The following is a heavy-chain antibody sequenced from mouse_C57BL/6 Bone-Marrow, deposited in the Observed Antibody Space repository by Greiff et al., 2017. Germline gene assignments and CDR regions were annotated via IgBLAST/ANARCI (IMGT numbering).Heavy chain of an antibody. V-gene: IGHV14-3*01. CDR1: GFNIKNSY. D-gene: IGHD3-2*02. J-gene: IGHJ3*01. Sequence: EVQLQQSVAELVRPGASVKLSCTASGFNIKNSYMHWVKQRPEQGLEWIGRLDPANGNTKYAPKFQGKATITADTSSNTANLQLSSLTSEDTAIYSCASVPDSSGYFAYWGQGTLVTVSA. CDR3: ASVPDSSGYFAY. CDR2: LDPANGNT.